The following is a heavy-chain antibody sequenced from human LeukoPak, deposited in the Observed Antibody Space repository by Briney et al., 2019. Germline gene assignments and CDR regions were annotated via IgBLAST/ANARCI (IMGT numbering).Heavy chain of an antibody. D-gene: IGHD2-15*01. CDR2: ISWNSGST. CDR3: ARERDDCSGGSCYPAVFDY. CDR1: GFTFDDYA. Sequence: GRPLRLSCAASGFTFDDYAMHWVRQAPGKGLEWVSGISWNSGSTGYADSVKGRFTISRDNAKNSLYLQMNSLRAEDTAVYYCARERDDCSGGSCYPAVFDYWGQGTLVTVSS. V-gene: IGHV3-9*01. J-gene: IGHJ4*02.